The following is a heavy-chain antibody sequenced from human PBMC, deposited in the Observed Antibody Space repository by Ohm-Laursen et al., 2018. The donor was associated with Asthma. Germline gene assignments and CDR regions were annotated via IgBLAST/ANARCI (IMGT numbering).Heavy chain of an antibody. Sequence: SLRLSCAASGFTFSSYSMNWVRQAPGKGLEWVSYISSHSSTIYYADSVRGRFTISRDNSKNTLYLQMNSLRAEDTAVYYCARKFSSGWLFDFWGQGTLVTVSS. CDR2: ISSHSSTI. CDR1: GFTFSSYS. CDR3: ARKFSSGWLFDF. V-gene: IGHV3-48*01. D-gene: IGHD6-19*01. J-gene: IGHJ4*02.